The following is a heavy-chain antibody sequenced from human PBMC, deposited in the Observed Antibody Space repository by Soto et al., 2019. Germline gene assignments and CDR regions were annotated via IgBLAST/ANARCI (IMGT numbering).Heavy chain of an antibody. D-gene: IGHD3-10*01. V-gene: IGHV1-46*03. J-gene: IGHJ6*03. CDR1: GYTFTSYY. CDR2: INPSGGST. Sequence: ASVKVSCKASGYTFTSYYMHWVRQAPGQGLEWMGIINPSGGSTSYAQKFQGRVTMTRDTSTSTVYMELSSLRSEDTAVYYCARNGVSGSYYMTGDYYYMDVWGKGTTVTVSS. CDR3: ARNGVSGSYYMTGDYYYMDV.